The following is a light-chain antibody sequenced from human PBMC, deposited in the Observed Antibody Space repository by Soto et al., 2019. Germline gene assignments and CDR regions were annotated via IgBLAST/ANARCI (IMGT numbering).Light chain of an antibody. V-gene: IGKV3-15*01. Sequence: EIVMTQSPATLSVAXXXXXTXSXRASQSVSSKLAWYQQKPGRAPRLLIYGASTRVTGVPARFSGSGSGTEFILIISSLQSEDFAVYYCQHYNNWPPWTFGQGTKVDIK. CDR3: QHYNNWPPWT. J-gene: IGKJ1*01. CDR1: QSVSSK. CDR2: GAS.